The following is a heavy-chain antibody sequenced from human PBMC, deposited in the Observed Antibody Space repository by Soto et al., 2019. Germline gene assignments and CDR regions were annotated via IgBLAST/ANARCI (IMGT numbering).Heavy chain of an antibody. D-gene: IGHD3-10*01. CDR1: GYTFTSYG. V-gene: IGHV1-18*01. Sequence: GASVKVSCKASGYTFTSYGISWVRQAPGQGLEWMGWISAYNGNTNYAQKLQGRVTMTTDTSTSTAYMELRSLRSDDTAVYYCARDIKGWFGELWNWFDPWGQGTLVTVSS. CDR3: ARDIKGWFGELWNWFDP. CDR2: ISAYNGNT. J-gene: IGHJ5*02.